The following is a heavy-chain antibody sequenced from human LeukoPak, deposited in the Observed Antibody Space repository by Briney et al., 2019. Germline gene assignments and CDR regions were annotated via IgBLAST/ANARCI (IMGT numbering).Heavy chain of an antibody. CDR1: GGTFSSYA. CDR3: ATTNYDILTGYPLDY. CDR2: INPNSGGT. Sequence: ASVKVSCKASGGTFSSYAISWVRQAPGQGLEWMGLINPNSGGTNYAQKFQGRVTMTRDTSISTAYMELSRLRSDDTAVYYCATTNYDILTGYPLDYWGQGTLVTVSS. D-gene: IGHD3-9*01. V-gene: IGHV1-2*02. J-gene: IGHJ4*02.